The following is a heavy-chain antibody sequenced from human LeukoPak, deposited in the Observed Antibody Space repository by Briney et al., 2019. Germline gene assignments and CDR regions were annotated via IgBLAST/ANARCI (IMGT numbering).Heavy chain of an antibody. CDR2: ISYDGGNK. CDR1: GFTFSSYD. V-gene: IGHV3-30*18. Sequence: GGSLRLSCAASGFTFSSYDMHWVRQAPGKGLEWVAIISYDGGNKYYADSVKGRFTISRDNSKNTLFLQMNSLRAEDTAVYFCAKDQRGDILTGSPFDYWGQGTLVTVSS. J-gene: IGHJ4*02. CDR3: AKDQRGDILTGSPFDY. D-gene: IGHD3-9*01.